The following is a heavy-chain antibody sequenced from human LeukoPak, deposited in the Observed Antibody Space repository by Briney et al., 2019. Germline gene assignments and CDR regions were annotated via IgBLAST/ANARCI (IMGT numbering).Heavy chain of an antibody. CDR3: ARRSGWFGVFVWIGPIDY. CDR1: GFTFSSYT. D-gene: IGHD6-19*01. J-gene: IGHJ4*02. Sequence: GGSLRLSCAASGFTFSSYTMNWVRQAPGKGLEWVSSITSSSYYIYYADSVKGRFTISRHNAKNSLYLQLNSLRAEDTAVYYCARRSGWFGVFVWIGPIDYWGQGTLVTVSS. V-gene: IGHV3-21*01. CDR2: ITSSSYYI.